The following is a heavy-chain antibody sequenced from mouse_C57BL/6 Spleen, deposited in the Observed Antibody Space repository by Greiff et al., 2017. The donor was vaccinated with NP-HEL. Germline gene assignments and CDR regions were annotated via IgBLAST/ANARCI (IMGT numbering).Heavy chain of an antibody. CDR3: ARRRRERDWFAY. Sequence: VQLQQSGPELVKPGASVKIPCKASGYTFTDYNMDWVKQSHGKSLEWIGDINPNNGGTIYNQKFKGKATLTVDKSSSTAYMELLSLTSEDTAVYYCARRRRERDWFAYWGQGTLVTVSA. CDR1: GYTFTDYN. V-gene: IGHV1-18*01. CDR2: INPNNGGT. J-gene: IGHJ3*01.